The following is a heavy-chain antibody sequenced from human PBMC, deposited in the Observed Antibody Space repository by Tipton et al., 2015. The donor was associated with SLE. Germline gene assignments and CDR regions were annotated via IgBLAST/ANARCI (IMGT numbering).Heavy chain of an antibody. CDR2: IYQSGST. V-gene: IGHV4-38-2*01. D-gene: IGHD3-9*01. J-gene: IGHJ4*02. Sequence: TLSLTCAVSGYSISSGYYWGWIRQAPGKGLEWIGSIYQSGSTYYTPSLKSRVTISVDTSKNQFSLKLTSVTAADTAVYYCARTYVVLASYIDYWGQGILVTVSS. CDR3: ARTYVVLASYIDY. CDR1: GYSISSGYY.